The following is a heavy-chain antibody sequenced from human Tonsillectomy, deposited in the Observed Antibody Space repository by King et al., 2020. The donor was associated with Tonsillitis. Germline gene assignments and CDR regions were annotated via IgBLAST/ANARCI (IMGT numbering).Heavy chain of an antibody. Sequence: QLVQSGAEVKKPEASVKVSCKASGYTFTGYYMHWVRQAPGQGLEWMGWINPNSGGTNYAQKFQGRVTMTRDTSISTAYMELSRLRSDDTAVYSCARSYYDILTGYPTEFDYWGQGTLVTVSS. J-gene: IGHJ4*02. V-gene: IGHV1-2*02. CDR1: GYTFTGYY. CDR2: INPNSGGT. CDR3: ARSYYDILTGYPTEFDY. D-gene: IGHD3-9*01.